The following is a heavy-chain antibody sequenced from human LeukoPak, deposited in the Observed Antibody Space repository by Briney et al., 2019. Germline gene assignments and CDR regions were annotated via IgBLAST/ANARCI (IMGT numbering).Heavy chain of an antibody. D-gene: IGHD2-15*01. CDR3: ARECSGGSCLPHDAFDI. CDR1: GGSISSSNW. J-gene: IGHJ3*02. Sequence: SETLSLTCAVSGGSISSSNWWSWVRQPPGKGLEWIGEIYHSGSTNYNPSLKSRVTISVDKSKNQFSLKLSSVTAADTAVYYCARECSGGSCLPHDAFDIWGQGTMVTVSS. V-gene: IGHV4-4*02. CDR2: IYHSGST.